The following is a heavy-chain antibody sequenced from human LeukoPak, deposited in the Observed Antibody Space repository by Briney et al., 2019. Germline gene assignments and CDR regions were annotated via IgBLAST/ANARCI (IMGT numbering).Heavy chain of an antibody. V-gene: IGHV3-48*01. CDR1: GFTFSGYS. Sequence: GGSLRLSCAASGFTFSGYSMNWVRQAPGKGPEWVSYISSTSSTLLYTDSVKGRFIISRDNAKNSLYLQMNSLRAEDTAVYYCARESAYAFDYWGQGILVTVSS. CDR3: ARESAYAFDY. D-gene: IGHD5-12*01. J-gene: IGHJ4*02. CDR2: ISSTSSTL.